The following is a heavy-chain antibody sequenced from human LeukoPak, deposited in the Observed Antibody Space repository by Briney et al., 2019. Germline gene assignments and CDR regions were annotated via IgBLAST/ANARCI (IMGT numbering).Heavy chain of an antibody. V-gene: IGHV1-2*02. CDR1: GYTFTGYY. Sequence: GASVKVSCKASGYTFTGYYMHWVRQAPGQGLEWMGWINPNSGVTYYAQKFQGRVSMTRDTPISTAYMEVSRLRSDDSALYYCARLSTPNLYYFDYWGQGTLVTVSS. CDR3: ARLSTPNLYYFDY. CDR2: INPNSGVT. J-gene: IGHJ4*02. D-gene: IGHD3-16*02.